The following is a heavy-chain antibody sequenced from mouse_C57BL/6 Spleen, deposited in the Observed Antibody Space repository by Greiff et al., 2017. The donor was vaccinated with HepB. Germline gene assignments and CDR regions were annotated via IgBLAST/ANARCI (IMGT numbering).Heavy chain of an antibody. V-gene: IGHV7-3*01. CDR1: GFTFTDYY. CDR3: AGGDTTVVATDY. J-gene: IGHJ2*01. CDR2: IRNKANGYTT. Sequence: DVKLMESGGGLVQPGGSLSLSCAASGFTFTDYYMSWVRQPPGKALEWLGFIRNKANGYTTEYSASVKGRFTISRDNSQSILYLQMNALRAEDSATYYCAGGDTTVVATDYWGQGTTLAVSS. D-gene: IGHD1-1*01.